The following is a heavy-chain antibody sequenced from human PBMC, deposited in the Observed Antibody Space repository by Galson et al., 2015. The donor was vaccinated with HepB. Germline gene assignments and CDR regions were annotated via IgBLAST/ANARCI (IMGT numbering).Heavy chain of an antibody. CDR1: GGTFSSYA. CDR3: ARGPHSTREHFDY. V-gene: IGHV1-69*13. CDR2: IIPIFGTA. J-gene: IGHJ4*02. D-gene: IGHD5/OR15-5a*01. Sequence: SVKVSCKASGGTFSSYAISWVRQAPGQGLEWMGGIIPIFGTANYAQKFQGRVTITADESTSTAYMELSSLRSEDTAVYYCARGPHSTREHFDYWGQGTLVTVSS.